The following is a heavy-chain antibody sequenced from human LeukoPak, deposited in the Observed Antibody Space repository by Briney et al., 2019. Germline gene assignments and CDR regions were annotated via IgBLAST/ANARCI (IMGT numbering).Heavy chain of an antibody. Sequence: GASVKVSCKASGYTFTGYYMHWVRQAPGQGLEWMGWINPNSGGTNYAQKFQGRVTMTRDTSIGTAYMELSRLRSDDTAVYYCARVSVISSWYPDYWGQGTLVTVSS. D-gene: IGHD6-13*01. J-gene: IGHJ4*02. V-gene: IGHV1-2*02. CDR1: GYTFTGYY. CDR2: INPNSGGT. CDR3: ARVSVISSWYPDY.